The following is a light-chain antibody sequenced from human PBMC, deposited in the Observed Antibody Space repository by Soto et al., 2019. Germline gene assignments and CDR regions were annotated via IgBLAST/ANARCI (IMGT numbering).Light chain of an antibody. CDR2: DAS. Sequence: DIQMTQSPSSLSASVGDRVTITCRASQSISSYLNWYQQKLGKAPKLLIYDASNLEPGVPSRFSGSGSGTEFIFTISSLQPEDIATYYCQQYDTLSFTFGPGTKVDIK. V-gene: IGKV1-33*01. CDR1: QSISSY. CDR3: QQYDTLSFT. J-gene: IGKJ3*01.